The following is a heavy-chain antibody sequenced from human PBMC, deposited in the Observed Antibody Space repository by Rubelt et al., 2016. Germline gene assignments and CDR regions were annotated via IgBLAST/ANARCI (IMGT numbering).Heavy chain of an antibody. D-gene: IGHD2-2*01. J-gene: IGHJ4*02. CDR2: INHGGST. CDR1: GGAFSGYL. CDR3: ARHEYGSETSCYDI. Sequence: QVQLQQWGAGLLKPSETLSLTCAVYGGAFSGYLWGWVRQPPGEGVGGVGGINHGGSTNYNPSLKSRVTISIDTSRNQFSLKLSSVTAADTAVYYCARHEYGSETSCYDIWGQGSLVTVSS. V-gene: IGHV4-34*01.